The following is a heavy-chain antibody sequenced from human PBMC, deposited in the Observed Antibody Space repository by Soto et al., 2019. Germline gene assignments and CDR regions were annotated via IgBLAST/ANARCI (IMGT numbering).Heavy chain of an antibody. V-gene: IGHV4-34*01. J-gene: IGHJ3*02. D-gene: IGHD7-27*01. CDR2: INHSGST. CDR1: GGSFSGYY. Sequence: SETLSLTCAVYGGSFSGYYWSWIRQPPGKGLEWIGEINHSGSTNYNPSLKSRVTISVDTSKNQFSLKLSSVTAADTAVYYCARSLNWGVDDDAFDIWGQGTMVTVSS. CDR3: ARSLNWGVDDDAFDI.